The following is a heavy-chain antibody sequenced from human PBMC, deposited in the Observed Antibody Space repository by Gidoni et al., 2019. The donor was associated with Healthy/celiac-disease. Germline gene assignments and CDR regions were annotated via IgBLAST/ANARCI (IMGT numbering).Heavy chain of an antibody. CDR1: GFTFSSYA. Sequence: EVQLLESGGGLVQPGGSLRLSCAASGFTFSSYAMSWVRQAPGKGLEWVSAISGSGGSTYYADSVKGRFTISRDNSKNTLYLQMNSLRAEDTAVYYCAKEGANYYDSSGRPPYFDYWGQGTLVTVSS. CDR3: AKEGANYYDSSGRPPYFDY. D-gene: IGHD3-22*01. CDR2: ISGSGGST. V-gene: IGHV3-23*01. J-gene: IGHJ4*02.